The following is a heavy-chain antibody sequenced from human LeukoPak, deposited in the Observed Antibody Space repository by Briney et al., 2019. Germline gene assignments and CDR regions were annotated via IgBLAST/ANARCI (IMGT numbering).Heavy chain of an antibody. D-gene: IGHD3-22*01. CDR2: IKQDGSEK. CDR3: ARDLDVTVIVMAYDAFDI. CDR1: GFTFRSYG. V-gene: IGHV3-7*01. J-gene: IGHJ3*02. Sequence: GGSLRLSCAASGFTFRSYGMHWVRQAPGKGLEWVANIKQDGSEKYYVDSVKGRFTISRDNAKNSLYLHMNSLRAEDTALYYCARDLDVTVIVMAYDAFDIWGQGTMVTVSS.